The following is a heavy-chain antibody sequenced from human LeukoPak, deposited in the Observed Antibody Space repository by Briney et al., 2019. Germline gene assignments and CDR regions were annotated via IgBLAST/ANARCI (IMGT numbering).Heavy chain of an antibody. V-gene: IGHV3-23*01. CDR3: AKDQFSSGLNWFDP. Sequence: GGSLRLSRAASGFTFSSYAMSWVRQAPGKGLEWVSAISGSGGSTYYADSVKGRFTISRDNSKNTLYLQMNSLRAEDTAVYYCAKDQFSSGLNWFDPWGQGTLVTVSS. CDR1: GFTFSSYA. D-gene: IGHD6-19*01. CDR2: ISGSGGST. J-gene: IGHJ5*02.